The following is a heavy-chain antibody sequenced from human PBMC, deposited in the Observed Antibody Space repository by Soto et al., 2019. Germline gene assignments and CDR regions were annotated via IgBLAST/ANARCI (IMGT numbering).Heavy chain of an antibody. CDR1: EFTIASYA. J-gene: IGHJ2*01. V-gene: IGHV3-23*01. CDR3: AKDQSTWYFDL. Sequence: GGSLRLSCVASEFTIASYAMSWVRQAPGKGLEWVSVVSGSGASTDYADSVKGRFTISRDNSKNTLYLQMNILRAENTALYYCAKDQSTWYFDLWGRGTLVTVSS. CDR2: VSGSGAST.